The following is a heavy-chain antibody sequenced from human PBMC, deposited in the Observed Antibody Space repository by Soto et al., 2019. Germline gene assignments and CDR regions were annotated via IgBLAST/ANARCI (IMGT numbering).Heavy chain of an antibody. J-gene: IGHJ4*02. D-gene: IGHD3-22*01. CDR1: GGTFSSYA. CDR2: IIPIFGTA. Sequence: SVEVSCEASGGTFSSYAISWVRQAPGQGLEWMGGIIPIFGTANYAQKFQGRVTITADESTSTAYMELSSLRSEDTAVYYCARDDDYYDSSGYYYKLDYWGQGTLVTVSS. CDR3: ARDDDYYDSSGYYYKLDY. V-gene: IGHV1-69*13.